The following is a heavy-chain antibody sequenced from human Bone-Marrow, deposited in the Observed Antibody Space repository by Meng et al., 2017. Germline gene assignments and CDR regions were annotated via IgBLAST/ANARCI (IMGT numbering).Heavy chain of an antibody. V-gene: IGHV1-18*01. J-gene: IGHJ4*02. Sequence: QAQWGQAGGEVKNPGASVKGSCKASGYTFTNYGITWVRQSPGQGLEWMGWISAYNGNTNYAQTLQGRLTMTTDTSTSTAYMELRSLRSDDTAVYYCARVEVGITSGDYWGQGTLVTVSS. CDR1: GYTFTNYG. CDR2: ISAYNGNT. CDR3: ARVEVGITSGDY. D-gene: IGHD3-22*01.